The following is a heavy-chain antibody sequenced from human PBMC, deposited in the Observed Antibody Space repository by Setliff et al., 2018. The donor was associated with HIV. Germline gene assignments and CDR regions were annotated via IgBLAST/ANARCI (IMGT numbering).Heavy chain of an antibody. J-gene: IGHJ4*01. V-gene: IGHV1-69*10. CDR2: IIPILGIA. D-gene: IGHD3-3*01. CDR3: ARVPSPFVQEGYFDD. Sequence: ASVKVSCKASGGTFSSYGISWVRQAPGQGLEWMGGIIPILGIANYTQKFQGRVTITTDESTRTAYMELRSLRSEDTAVYYCARVPSPFVQEGYFDDWGQGTLVTVSS. CDR1: GGTFSSYG.